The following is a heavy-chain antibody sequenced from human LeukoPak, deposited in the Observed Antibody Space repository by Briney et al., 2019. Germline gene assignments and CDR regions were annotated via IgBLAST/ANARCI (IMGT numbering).Heavy chain of an antibody. CDR1: GGSFSGYY. D-gene: IGHD6-13*01. Sequence: SETLSLTRAVYGGSFSGYYWSWIRQPPGKGLEWIGEINHSGSTNYNPSLKSRVTISVDTSKNQFSLKLSSVTAADTAVYYCARVSEADGYSSSWYDYWGQGTLVTVSS. V-gene: IGHV4-34*01. J-gene: IGHJ4*02. CDR2: INHSGST. CDR3: ARVSEADGYSSSWYDY.